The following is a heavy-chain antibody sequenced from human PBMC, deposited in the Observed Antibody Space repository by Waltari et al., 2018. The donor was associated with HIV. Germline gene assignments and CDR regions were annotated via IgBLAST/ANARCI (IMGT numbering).Heavy chain of an antibody. D-gene: IGHD6-19*01. Sequence: VQLAESGGGVVQPGKSVRPSCAPSGSNFSAFGIYWVRQPPEKGLEWVAVIWSDGKTRFYGDSIKGRFSVSRDNSNNTSSLQINRVTLADTAVYYCTTGRSSVVAAPPVQWGQGT. J-gene: IGHJ4*01. CDR1: GSNFSAFG. CDR2: IWSDGKTR. CDR3: TTGRSSVVAAPPVQ. V-gene: IGHV3-33*01.